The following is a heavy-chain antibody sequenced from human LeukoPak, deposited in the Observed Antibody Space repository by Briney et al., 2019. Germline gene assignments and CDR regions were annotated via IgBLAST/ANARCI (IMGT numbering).Heavy chain of an antibody. V-gene: IGHV4-59*01. J-gene: IGHJ3*02. CDR2: IYYSGST. CDR3: ARPSEYYDFWSGYVGHAFDI. D-gene: IGHD3-3*01. CDR1: GGSISSYY. Sequence: SETLSLTCTVSGGSISSYYWSWIRQPAGKGLEWIGYIYYSGSTNYNPSLKSRVTISVDTSKNQFSLKLSSVTAADTAVYYCARPSEYYDFWSGYVGHAFDIWGQGTMVTVSS.